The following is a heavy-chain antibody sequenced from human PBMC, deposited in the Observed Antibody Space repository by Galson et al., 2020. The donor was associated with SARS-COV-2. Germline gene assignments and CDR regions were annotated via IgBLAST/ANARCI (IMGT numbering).Heavy chain of an antibody. CDR3: AKANGRGGAAAAQD. V-gene: IGHV3-23*01. CDR1: GFTFSNYA. CDR2: FSGSDGIT. Sequence: GGSLRLSCAASGFTFSNYAMNWVRHPPGKGLDWVSGFSGSDGITYYQDSGKDRFTLPGDNSKKTLYLQMDRLRVEDTAVYYCAKANGRGGAAAAQDWGQGTLVTVSS. D-gene: IGHD6-13*01. J-gene: IGHJ4*02.